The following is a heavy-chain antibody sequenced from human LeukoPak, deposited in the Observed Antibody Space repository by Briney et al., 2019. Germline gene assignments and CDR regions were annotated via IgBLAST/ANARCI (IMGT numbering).Heavy chain of an antibody. V-gene: IGHV3-7*01. CDR1: GLTFTDFW. J-gene: IGHJ4*02. Sequence: GGSLRLSCAASGLTFTDFWMNWVRLAPGRGLEWLANINPDGNEKYYVDSVKGRFAMSRDNAKNEVYLEMNSLRAEDTGVYYCSGRDSSRSPRAYWGQGTLVSVAS. CDR3: SGRDSSRSPRAY. D-gene: IGHD6-13*01. CDR2: INPDGNEK.